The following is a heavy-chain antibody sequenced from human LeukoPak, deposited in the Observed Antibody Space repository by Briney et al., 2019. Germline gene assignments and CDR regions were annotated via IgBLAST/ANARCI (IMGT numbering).Heavy chain of an antibody. CDR3: AAQCGGGCSSDY. CDR2: IFNDGTTT. D-gene: IGHD2-21*02. Sequence: GGSLGLSCAATGFRFSVYGMHWVRQAPGKGLEWVAIIFNDGTTTYFADSVKGRFSISRDNSENTLFLEMNTLRVEDTAVYYCAAQCGGGCSSDYWGQGTLVTVSA. CDR1: GFRFSVYG. V-gene: IGHV3-33*01. J-gene: IGHJ4*02.